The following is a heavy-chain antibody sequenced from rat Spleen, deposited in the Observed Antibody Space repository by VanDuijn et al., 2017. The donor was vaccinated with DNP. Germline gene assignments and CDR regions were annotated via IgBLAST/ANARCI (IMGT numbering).Heavy chain of an antibody. CDR2: IGTGGGDT. D-gene: IGHD1-12*01. V-gene: IGHV5S13*01. CDR3: TRHRTIMPYYYSMDA. J-gene: IGHJ4*01. Sequence: EVQLVESGGGLVQPGRSLKLSCAASGFTFGNYGLAWVRQTPTNGLEWVASIGTGGGDTYYRDSVKGRFSLSRDNAQSTLYLQMDSLRSEDTATYYCTRHRTIMPYYYSMDAWGQGASVTVSS. CDR1: GFTFGNYG.